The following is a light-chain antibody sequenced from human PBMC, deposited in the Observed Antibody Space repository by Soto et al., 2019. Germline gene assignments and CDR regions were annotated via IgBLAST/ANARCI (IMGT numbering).Light chain of an antibody. Sequence: DFQLTQSPSSLSASVGDRVTITCRASQGIGDGLGWYQQRPGAAPTRLIYGASILPSGVPSRFSGSGSGTEVTLTTSGPQPEDVATYVCLEHNTYPFTFGGGTKVETK. CDR1: QGIGDG. J-gene: IGKJ4*01. V-gene: IGKV1-17*01. CDR2: GAS. CDR3: LEHNTYPFT.